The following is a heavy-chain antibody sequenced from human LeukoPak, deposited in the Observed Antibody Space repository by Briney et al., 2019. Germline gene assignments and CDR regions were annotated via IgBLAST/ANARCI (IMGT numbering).Heavy chain of an antibody. D-gene: IGHD5-12*01. CDR2: IYYSGST. J-gene: IGHJ5*02. CDR3: ARSFRYSGYDYYFDP. V-gene: IGHV4-31*03. Sequence: PSETLSLTCTVSGGSISSGGYYWSWIRQHPGKGLEWIGYIYYSGSTYYNPSLKSRVTISVDTSKNQFSLKLSSVTAADTAVYYCARSFRYSGYDYYFDPWGQGTLVTVSS. CDR1: GGSISSGGYY.